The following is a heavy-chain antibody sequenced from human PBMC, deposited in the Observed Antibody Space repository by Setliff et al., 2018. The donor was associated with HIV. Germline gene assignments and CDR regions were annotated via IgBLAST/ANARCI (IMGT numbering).Heavy chain of an antibody. CDR2: IIPKSGET. CDR3: ARVVDRDYDFWSAYEY. Sequence: GASVKVSCKSSGYTFTAHHIHWVRQAPGQGPEWMGWIIPKSGETSYAEKFRGRVTMTRGTSLSTAYMELSWLTSDDTAVYYCARVVDRDYDFWSAYEYWGQGTMVTVSS. V-gene: IGHV1-2*02. CDR1: GYTFTAHH. J-gene: IGHJ4*02. D-gene: IGHD3-3*01.